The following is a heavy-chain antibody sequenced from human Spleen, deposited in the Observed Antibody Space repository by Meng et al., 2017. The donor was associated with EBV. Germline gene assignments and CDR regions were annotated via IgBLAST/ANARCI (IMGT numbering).Heavy chain of an antibody. J-gene: IGHJ5*02. V-gene: IGHV4-61*01. CDR2: IYYSGST. D-gene: IGHD5-12*01. CDR1: GAARRSCSYH. CDR3: ARDQSGLSGFGP. Sequence: GPDLVNPSVPLSPSCTVSGAARRSCSYHWNWIRQPPGKGLEWIGDIYYSGSTNYNPSLKSRVTISVDTSKNQFSLKLRSVTAADTAVYYCARDQSGLSGFGPWGQGTLVTVSS.